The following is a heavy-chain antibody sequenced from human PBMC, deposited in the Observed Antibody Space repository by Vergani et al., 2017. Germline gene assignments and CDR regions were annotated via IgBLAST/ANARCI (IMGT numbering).Heavy chain of an antibody. CDR1: GFSFSGYW. CDR3: VRARCSGPCFMSYWFDS. D-gene: IGHD5-12*01. Sequence: EVQLVESGGGLIHPGGSLRLSCEGSGFSFSGYWMHWVRQSPEKGLVWVSRIKSDGSITNYADSVKGRFTISRDNAKNTLYLEMNSLRGDDTAIYYCVRARCSGPCFMSYWFDSWGQGTLVTVSS. CDR2: IKSDGSIT. V-gene: IGHV3-74*01. J-gene: IGHJ5*01.